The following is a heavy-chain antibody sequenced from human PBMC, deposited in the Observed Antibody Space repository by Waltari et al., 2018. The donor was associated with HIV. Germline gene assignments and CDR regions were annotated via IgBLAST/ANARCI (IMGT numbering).Heavy chain of an antibody. D-gene: IGHD3-22*01. CDR2: VFDRGTT. V-gene: IGHV4-30-4*01. CDR3: SRGDLGYGYDNYFDY. Sequence: QVRLRESGPGLVGPSQTLSLTCTVSGGSIGSGDHYWQWIRQRPGRGLEWIGYVFDRGTTYYNPSLSNRVTISLDTSKNQVSLNLSSVTAADTAVYYCSRGDLGYGYDNYFDYWGQGTLLTVSS. J-gene: IGHJ4*02. CDR1: GGSIGSGDHY.